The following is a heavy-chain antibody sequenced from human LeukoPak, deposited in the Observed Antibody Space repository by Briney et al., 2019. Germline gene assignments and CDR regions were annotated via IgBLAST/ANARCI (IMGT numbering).Heavy chain of an antibody. Sequence: SETLSLTCTVSGGSISSSSYYWGWIRQPPGKGLEWIGSIYYSGSTYYNPSLKSRVTISVDTSMNQFSLKLSSVTAADTAVYYCARRSSSSWSNWFDPWGQGTLVTVSS. CDR2: IYYSGST. J-gene: IGHJ5*02. D-gene: IGHD6-13*01. CDR3: ARRSSSSWSNWFDP. V-gene: IGHV4-39*01. CDR1: GGSISSSSYY.